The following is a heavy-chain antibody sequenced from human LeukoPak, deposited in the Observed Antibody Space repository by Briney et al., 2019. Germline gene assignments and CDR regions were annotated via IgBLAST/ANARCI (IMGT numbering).Heavy chain of an antibody. CDR1: GCTFTSYG. J-gene: IGHJ4*02. CDR2: ISAYNGNT. Sequence: ASVKVSCKASGCTFTSYGISWVRQAPGQGLEWMGWISAYNGNTNYAQKLQGRVIMTTDTSTSTAYMELRSLRSDDTAVYYCARVGGGYCSGGSCYGPYYFDYWGQGTLVTVSS. D-gene: IGHD2-15*01. V-gene: IGHV1-18*01. CDR3: ARVGGGYCSGGSCYGPYYFDY.